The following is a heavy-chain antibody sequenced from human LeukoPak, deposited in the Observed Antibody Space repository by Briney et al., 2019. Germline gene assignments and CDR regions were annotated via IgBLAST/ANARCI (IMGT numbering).Heavy chain of an antibody. CDR2: IKPDGSEK. V-gene: IGHV3-7*01. J-gene: IGHJ4*02. D-gene: IGHD2-2*02. Sequence: PGGSLRLSCAASGFTFSSYLMTWVRQAPGKGLEWVANIKPDGSEKFYADSVEGRFTISRDNAKNSVYLQMDSLRAEDTAVYYCARVYCSATTCYRVHFDYWGQGTLVTVSS. CDR3: ARVYCSATTCYRVHFDY. CDR1: GFTFSSYL.